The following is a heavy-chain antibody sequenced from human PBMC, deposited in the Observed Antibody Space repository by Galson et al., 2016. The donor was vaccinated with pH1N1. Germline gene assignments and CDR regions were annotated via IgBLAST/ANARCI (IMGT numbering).Heavy chain of an antibody. D-gene: IGHD6-25*01. J-gene: IGHJ4*02. V-gene: IGHV1-69*10. Sequence: SVKVSCKASRDTFINYAFSWVRQAPGKGLEWMGGIIPILGAPNYAQNFQGRVTISTDKSTTTAYMELTGLTSGDTATDYCARMSSGYNTIDSWGQGTLITVSS. CDR3: ARMSSGYNTIDS. CDR1: RDTFINYA. CDR2: IIPILGAP.